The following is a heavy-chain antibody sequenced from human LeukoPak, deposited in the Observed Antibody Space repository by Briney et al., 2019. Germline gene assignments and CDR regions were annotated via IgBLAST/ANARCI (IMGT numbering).Heavy chain of an antibody. CDR1: GFTVITND. Sequence: PGGSLRLSCAASGFTVITNDMTWVSQAPGKWLEWVSVLYSDGNTKYADAVQGRFTISRDNSKNTLYLEMNSLSPDDTAVYYCARGVEPLAANTLAYWGQGTLVTVSS. D-gene: IGHD1-14*01. CDR3: ARGVEPLAANTLAY. J-gene: IGHJ4*02. V-gene: IGHV3-53*01. CDR2: LYSDGNT.